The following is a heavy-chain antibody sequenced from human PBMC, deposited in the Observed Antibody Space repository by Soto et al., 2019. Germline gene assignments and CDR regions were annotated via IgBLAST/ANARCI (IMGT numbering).Heavy chain of an antibody. J-gene: IGHJ6*02. V-gene: IGHV3-33*01. Sequence: QVQLVESGGGVVQPGRSLRLSCAASGFTFSSYGMHWVRQAPGKGLEWVAVIWYDGSNKYYADSVKGRFTISRDNSKNTLYLQMNSLRAEDTAVYYCARMVRGPYYYYGMDVWGQGTTVTVSS. CDR1: GFTFSSYG. CDR3: ARMVRGPYYYYGMDV. D-gene: IGHD3-10*01. CDR2: IWYDGSNK.